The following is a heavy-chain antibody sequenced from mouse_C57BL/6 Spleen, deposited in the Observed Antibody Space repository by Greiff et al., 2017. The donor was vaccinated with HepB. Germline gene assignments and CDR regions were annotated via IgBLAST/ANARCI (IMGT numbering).Heavy chain of an antibody. Sequence: VQLQQSGAELVKPGASVKLSCKASGYTFTSYWMQWVKQRPGQGLEWIGEIDPSDSYTNYNQKFKGKATLTVDTSSSTDYMQLSSLTSEDSAVDYCASSNPAWFAYWGQGTLVTVSA. D-gene: IGHD6-1*01. CDR2: IDPSDSYT. J-gene: IGHJ3*01. V-gene: IGHV1-50*01. CDR1: GYTFTSYW. CDR3: ASSNPAWFAY.